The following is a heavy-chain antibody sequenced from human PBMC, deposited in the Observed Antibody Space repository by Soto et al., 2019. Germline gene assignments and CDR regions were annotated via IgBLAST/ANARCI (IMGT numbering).Heavy chain of an antibody. CDR3: ARESIAAADY. D-gene: IGHD6-13*01. CDR2: INAGNGNT. J-gene: IGHJ4*02. CDR1: GYTFTSYA. Sequence: ASVKVSCKASGYTFTSYAMHWVRQAPGQRLEWMGWINAGNGNTKYSQKFQGRVTFTRDTSASTAYMELRSLSSEDTAVYYCARESIAAADYRGQGTLVTVSS. V-gene: IGHV1-3*01.